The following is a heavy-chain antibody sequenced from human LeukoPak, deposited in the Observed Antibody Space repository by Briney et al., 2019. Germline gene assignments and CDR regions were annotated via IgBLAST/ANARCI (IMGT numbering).Heavy chain of an antibody. CDR3: AGRIGVAVRGFDP. Sequence: GGPLRLSCAASGFTFSSYGMSWVRQAPGKGLEWVSGISGSGGSTYYADSVKGRFTISRDNSKNTLYLQMNSLRAEDTAVYYCAGRIGVAVRGFDPWGQGTLVTVSS. J-gene: IGHJ5*02. CDR2: ISGSGGST. D-gene: IGHD6-13*01. CDR1: GFTFSSYG. V-gene: IGHV3-23*01.